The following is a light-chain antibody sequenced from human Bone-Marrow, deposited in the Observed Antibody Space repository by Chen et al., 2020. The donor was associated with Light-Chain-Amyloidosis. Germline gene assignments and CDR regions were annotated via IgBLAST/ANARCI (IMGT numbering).Light chain of an antibody. CDR2: GSS. V-gene: IGKV3-20*01. Sequence: EIVLTQSPGTLSLSPGEGANLSCRASQTIRSNYLTWYQQKFGQAPRLLMYGSSRRATGIPDRFTGSGSGTDFTLTINRLEPEDCAMYYGKQYGTSPLAFGGGTKVEIK. CDR3: KQYGTSPLA. J-gene: IGKJ4*01. CDR1: QTIRSNY.